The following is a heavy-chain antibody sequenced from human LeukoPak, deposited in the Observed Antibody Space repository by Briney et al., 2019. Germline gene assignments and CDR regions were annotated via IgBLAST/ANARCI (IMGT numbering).Heavy chain of an antibody. Sequence: GGSLRLSCAASGFTFDDYAMHWVRQAPGKGLEWVSGISWNSGSIGYADSVKGRFTISRDNAKNSLYLQMNSLRAEDTALYYCAKDASYYDSSGYYSGYFDYWGQGTLVTVSS. CDR2: ISWNSGSI. CDR1: GFTFDDYA. J-gene: IGHJ4*02. V-gene: IGHV3-9*01. CDR3: AKDASYYDSSGYYSGYFDY. D-gene: IGHD3-22*01.